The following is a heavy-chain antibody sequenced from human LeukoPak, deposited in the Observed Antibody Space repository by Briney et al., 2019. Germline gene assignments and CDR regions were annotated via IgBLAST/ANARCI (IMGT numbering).Heavy chain of an antibody. D-gene: IGHD6-19*01. CDR2: ISDDGVDT. CDR1: GFTFSTFA. J-gene: IGHJ4*02. Sequence: GGSLRLSCAASGFTFSTFAMSWVRQAPGKGLEWVSAISDDGVDTYYADSIKGRFTISRDNSKNILYLQMNSLRAEDTALYYCAKHPFIAVTVLEQWGLGALVTVSS. V-gene: IGHV3-23*01. CDR3: AKHPFIAVTVLEQ.